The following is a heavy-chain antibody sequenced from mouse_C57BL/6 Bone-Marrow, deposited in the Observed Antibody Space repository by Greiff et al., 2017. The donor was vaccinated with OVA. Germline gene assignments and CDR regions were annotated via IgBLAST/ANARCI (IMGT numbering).Heavy chain of an antibody. CDR3: ARAVYYDYSDYYAMDY. V-gene: IGHV1-69*01. J-gene: IGHJ4*01. D-gene: IGHD2-4*01. CDR2: IDPSDSYT. Sequence: VQLQQPGAELVMPGASVKLSCKASGYTFTSYWMHWVKQRPGQGLEWIGEIDPSDSYTNHNQKFKGKSTLTVDKSSSTAYMQLSSLTSEDSAVYYCARAVYYDYSDYYAMDYWGQGTSVTGSS. CDR1: GYTFTSYW.